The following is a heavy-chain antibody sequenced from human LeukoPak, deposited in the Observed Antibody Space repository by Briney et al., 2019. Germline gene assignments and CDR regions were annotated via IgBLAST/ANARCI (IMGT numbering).Heavy chain of an antibody. Sequence: GGSLRLSCAASGFTFSSYSMNWVPQAPGKGLEWVSYISSSSSTIYYADSVKGRFTISRDNAKNSLYLQMNSLRAEDTAVYYCARDGVGGTDISSFVYWGQGALVTVSS. D-gene: IGHD1-26*01. CDR1: GFTFSSYS. CDR3: ARDGVGGTDISSFVY. CDR2: ISSSSSTI. J-gene: IGHJ4*02. V-gene: IGHV3-48*01.